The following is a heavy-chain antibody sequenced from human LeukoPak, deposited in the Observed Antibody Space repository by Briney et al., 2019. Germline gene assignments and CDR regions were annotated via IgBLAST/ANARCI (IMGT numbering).Heavy chain of an antibody. Sequence: GGSLRLPCAASGFTFSSYAMTWVRQAPGKGLEWVSSIDASGGSTHYADSVKGRFTISRDNSKNTFFLQMNTLRAADTAVYYCAKGSGSGWYGWFAPWGQGTLVTVSS. CDR2: IDASGGST. V-gene: IGHV3-23*01. CDR3: AKGSGSGWYGWFAP. CDR1: GFTFSSYA. J-gene: IGHJ5*02. D-gene: IGHD6-19*01.